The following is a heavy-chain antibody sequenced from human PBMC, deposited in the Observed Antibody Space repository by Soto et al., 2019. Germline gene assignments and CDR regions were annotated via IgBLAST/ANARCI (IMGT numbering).Heavy chain of an antibody. D-gene: IGHD3-16*01. J-gene: IGHJ4*02. Sequence: RGSLRLSCAASGFTFSSYGMHWFRQAPGKGLEWVAVISYDGSNKYYADSVKGRFTISRDNSKNTLYLQMNSLRAEDTAVYYCAKDQSYVRYFDYWGQGTLVTVSS. CDR2: ISYDGSNK. CDR1: GFTFSSYG. V-gene: IGHV3-30*18. CDR3: AKDQSYVRYFDY.